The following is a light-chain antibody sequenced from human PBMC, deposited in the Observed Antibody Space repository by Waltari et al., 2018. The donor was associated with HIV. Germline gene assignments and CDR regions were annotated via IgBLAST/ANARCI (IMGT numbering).Light chain of an antibody. CDR3: AVWDDSLGGAV. CDR1: GSNIGTSS. CDR2: MND. Sequence: QSVVTQPPSASGTPGHRVTISCSGSGSNIGTSSINWYQHFPGTAPKLLICMNDQPPSGVPGRFSDSQSGTSASLAISELQYDDEADYYCAVWDDSLGGAVFGGGTKLTVL. J-gene: IGLJ2*01. V-gene: IGLV1-47*01.